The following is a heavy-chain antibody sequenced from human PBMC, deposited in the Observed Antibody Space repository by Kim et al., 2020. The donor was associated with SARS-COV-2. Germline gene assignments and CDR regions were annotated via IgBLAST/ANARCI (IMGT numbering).Heavy chain of an antibody. J-gene: IGHJ6*02. CDR1: GYTFTSYY. D-gene: IGHD6-19*01. CDR2: INPSGGST. CDR3: ARVGGDSSGWYRLSRMYGMDV. V-gene: IGHV1-46*01. Sequence: ASVKVSCKASGYTFTSYYMHWVRQAPGQGLEWMGIINPSGGSTSYAQKFQGRVTMTRDTSTSTVYMELSSLRSEDTAVYYCARVGGDSSGWYRLSRMYGMDVWGQGTTVTVSS.